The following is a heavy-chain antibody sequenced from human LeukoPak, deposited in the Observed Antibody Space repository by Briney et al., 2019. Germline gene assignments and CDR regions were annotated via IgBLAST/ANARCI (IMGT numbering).Heavy chain of an antibody. CDR1: GGSFSGYY. J-gene: IGHJ4*02. CDR2: INHSGST. CDR3: ARAYCGGDNCYSAFDY. D-gene: IGHD2-15*01. Sequence: SETLSLTCAVYGGSFSGYYWSWIRQPPGKGLEWIGEINHSGSTNYNPSLKSRVTISVDTSKNQFSLQLSSVTPEDTAVYYCARAYCGGDNCYSAFDYWGQGTLVTVSS. V-gene: IGHV4-34*01.